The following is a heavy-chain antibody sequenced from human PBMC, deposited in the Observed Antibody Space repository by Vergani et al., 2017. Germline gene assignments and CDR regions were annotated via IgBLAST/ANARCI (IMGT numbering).Heavy chain of an antibody. CDR2: IGSSGTYI. V-gene: IGHV3-21*06. CDR1: GFTFSDFS. Sequence: VQLVESGGGLVKPGGSLRLSCAASGFTFSDFSMSWVRQAPGKGLEWVACIGSSGTYINYADSVKGRFIISRDNTNNSLFLQLRSLRAEDAAVYYCARYGTSRCDADSYGMDVWGQGATVTVSS. CDR3: ARYGTSRCDADSYGMDV. J-gene: IGHJ6*02. D-gene: IGHD3-22*01.